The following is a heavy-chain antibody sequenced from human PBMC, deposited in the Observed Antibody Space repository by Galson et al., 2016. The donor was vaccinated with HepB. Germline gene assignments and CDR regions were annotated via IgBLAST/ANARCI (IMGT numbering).Heavy chain of an antibody. J-gene: IGHJ4*02. Sequence: SLRLSCAASGFTFSSYGMHWVRQPPGKGLDWVALISYAGSNTRYADSVKGRFTVSRDNSKNTVDLQMNSLRAEATAVYYCAKDLWNYYGSGSPYLDYGGQGILVTVAS. CDR3: AKDLWNYYGSGSPYLDY. CDR2: ISYAGSNT. CDR1: GFTFSSYG. D-gene: IGHD3-10*01. V-gene: IGHV3-30*18.